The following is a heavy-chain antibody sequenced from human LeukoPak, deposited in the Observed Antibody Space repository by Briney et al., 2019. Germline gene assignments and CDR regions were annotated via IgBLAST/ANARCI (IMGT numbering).Heavy chain of an antibody. CDR1: GFTFNNYV. Sequence: GGSLRLSCAASGFTFNNYVMSWVRQAPGKGLEWVSYISSGSGTIYYADSVKGRFTIARDDAKNSLYLQMSSLRDEDTAVYYCAREAIKDYWGQGTLVTVSS. CDR3: AREAIKDY. J-gene: IGHJ4*02. V-gene: IGHV3-48*02. CDR2: ISSGSGTI.